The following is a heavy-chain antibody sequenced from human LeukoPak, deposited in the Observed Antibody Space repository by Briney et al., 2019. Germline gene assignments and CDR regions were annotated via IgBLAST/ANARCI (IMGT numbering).Heavy chain of an antibody. CDR3: ARDLRVGGSSGWYAFDV. V-gene: IGHV4-59*01. D-gene: IGHD6-19*01. Sequence: PSETLSLTCTVSGGSISSYYWSWIRQPPGKGLEWIGYIYYRGSTNYNPSLKSRVTISIDTSKNQFSLKLSSVTAADTAAYYCARDLRVGGSSGWYAFDVWGQGTMVTVSS. CDR2: IYYRGST. J-gene: IGHJ3*01. CDR1: GGSISSYY.